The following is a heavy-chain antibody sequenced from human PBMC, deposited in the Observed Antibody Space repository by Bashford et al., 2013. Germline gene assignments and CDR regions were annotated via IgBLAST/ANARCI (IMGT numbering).Heavy chain of an antibody. V-gene: IGHV5-51*01. CDR3: ARQYGYNFDY. Sequence: WVRQMPGKGLEWMGIIYPDNSNKFYSPSFQGQVTLSVDKSITTAYLQWSSLKASDTAMYYCARQYGYNFDYWGQGTLVTVSS. CDR2: IYPDNSNK. J-gene: IGHJ4*02. D-gene: IGHD5-24*01.